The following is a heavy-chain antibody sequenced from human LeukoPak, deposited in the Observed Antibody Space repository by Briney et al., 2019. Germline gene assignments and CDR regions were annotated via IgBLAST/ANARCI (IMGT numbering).Heavy chain of an antibody. CDR2: ITSRGSTI. CDR3: VRDRHYIGNREVRFPY. CDR1: GFSFDDYA. Sequence: PGGSLRLSCAASGFSFDDYAMNWVCQAPGKGLEWVSYITSRGSTIYYADSVKGRFTISRDNAKNSLDLQMNSLRVEDTAVYYCVRDRHYIGNREVRFPYCGQGALVTVSS. V-gene: IGHV3-48*03. J-gene: IGHJ4*02. D-gene: IGHD3-10*01.